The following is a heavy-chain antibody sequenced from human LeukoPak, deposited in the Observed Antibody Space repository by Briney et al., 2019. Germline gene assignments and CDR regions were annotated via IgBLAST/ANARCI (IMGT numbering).Heavy chain of an antibody. CDR1: GGSISSSSYY. CDR3: ARDPGDSSGYLFDY. Sequence: SETLSLTCTVSGGSISSSSYYWGWIRQPPGKGLEWIGSIYYSGSTYYSPSLKSRVTISVDTSKNQFSLKLSSVTAADTAVYYCARDPGDSSGYLFDYWGQGTLVTVSS. CDR2: IYYSGST. J-gene: IGHJ4*02. D-gene: IGHD3-22*01. V-gene: IGHV4-39*07.